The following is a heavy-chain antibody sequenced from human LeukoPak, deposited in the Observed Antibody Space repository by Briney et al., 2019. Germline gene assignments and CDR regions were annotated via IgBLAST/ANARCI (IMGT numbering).Heavy chain of an antibody. CDR2: IYYSGST. CDR1: GGSISGSSYY. J-gene: IGHJ4*02. Sequence: SETLSLTCTVSGGSISGSSYYWSWIRQHPGKGLEWIGYIYYSGSTYYNPSLKSRVTISVDTSKNQFSLKLSSVTAADTAVYYCARTFSSWYSYYFDYWGQGTLVTVSS. D-gene: IGHD6-13*01. V-gene: IGHV4-31*03. CDR3: ARTFSSWYSYYFDY.